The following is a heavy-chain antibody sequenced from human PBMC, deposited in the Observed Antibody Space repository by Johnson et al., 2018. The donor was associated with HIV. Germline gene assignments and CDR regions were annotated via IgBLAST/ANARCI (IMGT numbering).Heavy chain of an antibody. V-gene: IGHV3-23*04. J-gene: IGHJ3*02. CDR1: GFTFSSYA. CDR2: ISGIGGST. Sequence: VQLVESGGGLVQPGGSLRLSCAASGFTFSSYAMSWVRQAPGQGLEWVSAISGIGGSTYYADSVKGRFTISRDNAKNSLYLQMNSLRAEDTAVYFCARGVKQQLSVVDAFDIWGQGTMVTVSS. CDR3: ARGVKQQLSVVDAFDI. D-gene: IGHD6-13*01.